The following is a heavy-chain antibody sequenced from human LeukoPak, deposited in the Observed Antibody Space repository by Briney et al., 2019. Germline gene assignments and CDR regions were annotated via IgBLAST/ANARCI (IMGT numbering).Heavy chain of an antibody. J-gene: IGHJ4*02. CDR3: ARFREHLRRMRGHVEYYFDY. CDR1: GGSISSSSYY. V-gene: IGHV4-39*01. Sequence: SETLSLTCTVSGGSISSSSYYWGWIRQPPGKGLEWLGSIYYSGSTFYTPSLKSRVTISVDTSKNQFSLKLSSVTAADTAVYYCARFREHLRRMRGHVEYYFDYWGQGTLVTVSS. CDR2: IYYSGST. D-gene: IGHD1-1*01.